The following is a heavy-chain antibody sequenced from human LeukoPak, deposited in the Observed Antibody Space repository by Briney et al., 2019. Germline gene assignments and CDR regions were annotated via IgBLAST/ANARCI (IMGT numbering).Heavy chain of an antibody. CDR2: IYTSGSS. J-gene: IGHJ5*02. D-gene: IGHD5-12*01. CDR3: ARGYSGYGTRFDP. CDR1: GDSISSTSYC. Sequence: SQTLSLTCTVSGDSISSTSYCWSWIRQPAGKGLEWIGRIYTSGSSDYNLSLKSRVTISVDTSKNHFSLKLSSVTAADTAVYYCARGYSGYGTRFDPWGQGTLVTVSS. V-gene: IGHV4-61*02.